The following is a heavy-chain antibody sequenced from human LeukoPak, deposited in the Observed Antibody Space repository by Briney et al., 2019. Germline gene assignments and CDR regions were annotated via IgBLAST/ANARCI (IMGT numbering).Heavy chain of an antibody. J-gene: IGHJ6*02. CDR1: GGSISSSSYY. CDR3: ARGRSNYYGMDV. Sequence: SETLSLTCTVSGGSISSSSYYWGWIRQPPGKGLEWIGSIYYSGSTYYNPSLKSRVTISVDMSENQFSLKVSSVTAADTAVYYCARGRSNYYGMDVWGQGTTVTVSS. D-gene: IGHD1-26*01. CDR2: IYYSGST. V-gene: IGHV4-39*07.